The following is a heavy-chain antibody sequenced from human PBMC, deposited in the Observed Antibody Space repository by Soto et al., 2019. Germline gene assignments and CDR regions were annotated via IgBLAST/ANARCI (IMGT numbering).Heavy chain of an antibody. J-gene: IGHJ4*02. CDR1: GGSISSGDYY. D-gene: IGHD5-18*01. Sequence: QVQLQESGPGLVKPSQTLSLTCTVSGGSISSGDYYCSWIRQPPGKGLEWIGYIYYSGSTYYNPPLKSRVTISVDTSKNQFSLKLSSVTAADTAVYYCARNSYGYPFYDYWGQGTLCTVAS. CDR3: ARNSYGYPFYDY. V-gene: IGHV4-30-4*01. CDR2: IYYSGST.